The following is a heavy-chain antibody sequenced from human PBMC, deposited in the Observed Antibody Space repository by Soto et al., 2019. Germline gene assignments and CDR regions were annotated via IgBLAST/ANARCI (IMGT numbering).Heavy chain of an antibody. CDR1: GDSITSIGNY. J-gene: IGHJ4*02. CDR3: ARGGYCTAVSCAFH. D-gene: IGHD2-15*01. V-gene: IGHV4-39*01. CDR2: SYSGGRA. Sequence: QLQLQESGPGLVKPSETLSLTCTVSGDSITSIGNYWAWIRQPPGKGLEWVGSSYSGGRAYYHPSLKSRVTMSVDTSKNQFSLKLTSVTAADTAVYYCARGGYCTAVSCAFHWGQGNLVTVSS.